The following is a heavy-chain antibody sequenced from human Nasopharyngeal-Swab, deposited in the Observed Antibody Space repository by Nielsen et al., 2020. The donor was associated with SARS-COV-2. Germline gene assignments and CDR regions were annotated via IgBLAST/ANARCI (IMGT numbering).Heavy chain of an antibody. V-gene: IGHV4-30-4*01. Sequence: WIRQPPGKGLEWIGHIYYSGSTYYNPSLKSRVTISVDTSKNQFSLKLSSVTAAGTAVYYCARDSPRGVISYWGQGTLVTVSS. CDR2: IYYSGST. D-gene: IGHD3-10*01. CDR3: ARDSPRGVISY. J-gene: IGHJ4*02.